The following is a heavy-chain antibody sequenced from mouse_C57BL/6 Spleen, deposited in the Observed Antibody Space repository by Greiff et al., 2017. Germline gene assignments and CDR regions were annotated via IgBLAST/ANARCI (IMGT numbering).Heavy chain of an antibody. CDR1: GFSLTSYG. CDR3: ARSGDYDPYNYAMDY. V-gene: IGHV2-6*03. D-gene: IGHD2-4*01. CDR2: IWSDGGT. Sequence: VMLVESGPGLVAPSQSLSITCTVSGFSLTSYGVHWVRQPPGKGLEWLVVIWSDGGTTYNSALISRQSISKVDSKSQVFLKMNSLQTADTAMYYCARSGDYDPYNYAMDYWGQRPSVTVAS. J-gene: IGHJ4*01.